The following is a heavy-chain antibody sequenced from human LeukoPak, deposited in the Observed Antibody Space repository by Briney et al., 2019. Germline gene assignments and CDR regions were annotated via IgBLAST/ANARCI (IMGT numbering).Heavy chain of an antibody. CDR3: ARRPGGFRSSTSLHKSNWFDP. Sequence: GGSLRLSCAASGFTFSTYWMTWVRQAPGKGLEWVANIKHDGSEKYYVDSVKGRFSISRDNAKNSLFLQMNSLRADDTAVYYCARRPGGFRSSTSLHKSNWFDPWGQGTLVTVSS. V-gene: IGHV3-7*01. D-gene: IGHD2-2*01. CDR2: IKHDGSEK. CDR1: GFTFSTYW. J-gene: IGHJ5*02.